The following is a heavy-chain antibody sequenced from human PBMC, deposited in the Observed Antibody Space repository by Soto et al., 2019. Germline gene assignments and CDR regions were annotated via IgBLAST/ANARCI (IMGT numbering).Heavy chain of an antibody. J-gene: IGHJ6*02. V-gene: IGHV3-48*02. CDR1: GFTFSSYS. D-gene: IGHD3-10*01. Sequence: EVQLVESGGGLVQPGGSLRLSCAASGFTFSSYSMNWVRQAPGKGLEWVSYISSSSSTIYYADSVKGRFTISRDNAKNSLELQMNSLRDEDTAVYYCARETSSGPVNGMDVWGQGTTVTVSS. CDR3: ARETSSGPVNGMDV. CDR2: ISSSSSTI.